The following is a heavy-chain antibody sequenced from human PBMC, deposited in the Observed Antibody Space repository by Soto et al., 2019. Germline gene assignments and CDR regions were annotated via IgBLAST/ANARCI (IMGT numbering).Heavy chain of an antibody. CDR3: TRVRGFWSGYYYFDY. J-gene: IGHJ4*02. D-gene: IGHD3-3*01. CDR2: IRSKAYGGTT. Sequence: GSLRLSCTASGFTFGDYAMSWFRQAPGKGLEWVGFIRSKAYGGTTEYAASVKGRFTISRDDSKSIAYLQMNSLKTEDTAVYYCTRVRGFWSGYYYFDYWGQGTPVTVSS. V-gene: IGHV3-49*03. CDR1: GFTFGDYA.